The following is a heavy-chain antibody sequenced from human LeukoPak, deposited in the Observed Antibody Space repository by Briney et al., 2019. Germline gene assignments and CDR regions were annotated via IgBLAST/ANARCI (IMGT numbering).Heavy chain of an antibody. CDR2: IYYSGST. CDR1: GGSISSYY. V-gene: IGHV4-59*01. CDR3: ARDNWNYGSSMDV. J-gene: IGHJ6*02. D-gene: IGHD1-7*01. Sequence: SETLSLTCTVSGGSISSYYWSWIWQPPGQGLEWIGYIYYSGSTNYNPSLKSRVTISVDTSKNQFSLKLSSVTAADTAVYYCARDNWNYGSSMDVWGQGTTVTVSS.